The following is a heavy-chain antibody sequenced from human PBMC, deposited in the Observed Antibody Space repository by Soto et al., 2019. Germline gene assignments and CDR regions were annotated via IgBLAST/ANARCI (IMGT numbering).Heavy chain of an antibody. D-gene: IGHD3-9*01. CDR2: ISSSSSYI. CDR1: GFTFSSYS. Sequence: EVQLVESGGGLVKPGGSLRLSCAASGFTFSSYSMNWVRQAPGKGLEWVSSISSSSSYIYYADSVKGRFTISRDNAKNSLYLQMNSLRAEDTAVYYCAREVEYYDLLTGTLDYWGQGTLVTVSS. J-gene: IGHJ4*02. V-gene: IGHV3-21*01. CDR3: AREVEYYDLLTGTLDY.